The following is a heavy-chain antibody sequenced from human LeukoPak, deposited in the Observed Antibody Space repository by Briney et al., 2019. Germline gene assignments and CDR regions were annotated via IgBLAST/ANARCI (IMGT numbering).Heavy chain of an antibody. CDR3: VRDRGDGYNQIDY. CDR2: ISKDGSNE. V-gene: IGHV3-30*03. J-gene: IGHJ4*02. CDR1: GFTFSSYG. Sequence: GRSQRLSCAASGFTFSSYGLHWVRQAPGKGLECVAVISKDGSNEHYADPGKGRFTISRDNSKNTLYLQMNSLRTEDTAVYYCVRDRGDGYNQIDYWGQGTLVAVSS. D-gene: IGHD5-24*01.